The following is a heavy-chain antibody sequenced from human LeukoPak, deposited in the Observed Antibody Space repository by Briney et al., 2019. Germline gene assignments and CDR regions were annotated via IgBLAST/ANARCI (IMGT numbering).Heavy chain of an antibody. Sequence: GGSLRLSCEASGFMFSSYGMHWVRQAPGKGLEWVAVIWYDGSNKYYADSVKGRFTISRDNSRNTLYLQMNSLRAEDTAVYYCTSYRAEYFQHWGQGTLVTVSS. CDR1: GFMFSSYG. CDR2: IWYDGSNK. V-gene: IGHV3-33*01. CDR3: TSYRAEYFQH. J-gene: IGHJ1*01.